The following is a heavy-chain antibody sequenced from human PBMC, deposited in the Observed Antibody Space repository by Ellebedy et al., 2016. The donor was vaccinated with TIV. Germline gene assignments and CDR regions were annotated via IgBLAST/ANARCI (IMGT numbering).Heavy chain of an antibody. CDR3: AKFYYASGSYYPDWLDP. CDR2: ISPYTGDT. D-gene: IGHD3-10*01. CDR1: GYAFASYG. V-gene: IGHV1-18*01. Sequence: ASVKVSCKTFGYAFASYGIAWVRQAPGQGLEYMGWISPYTGDTEYAQKFQGRVSMTTDTSTSTAYMEVRRLRSDDTAVYYCAKFYYASGSYYPDWLDPWGQGTLVIVSS. J-gene: IGHJ5*02.